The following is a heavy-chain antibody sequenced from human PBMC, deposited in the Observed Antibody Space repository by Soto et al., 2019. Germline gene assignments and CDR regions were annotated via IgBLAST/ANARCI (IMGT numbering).Heavy chain of an antibody. CDR3: AREVSGWFDP. J-gene: IGHJ5*02. Sequence: QVQLVESGAEVKKPGASVKVSCKASGYTFTSYDINWVRQATGQGLEWMGWMNPNSADTGYAQKFQGRVTMTRNTSISTSYMELSRLRSEDTAVYYCAREVSGWFDPWGQGSLVTVSS. CDR1: GYTFTSYD. CDR2: MNPNSADT. V-gene: IGHV1-8*01. D-gene: IGHD1-20*01.